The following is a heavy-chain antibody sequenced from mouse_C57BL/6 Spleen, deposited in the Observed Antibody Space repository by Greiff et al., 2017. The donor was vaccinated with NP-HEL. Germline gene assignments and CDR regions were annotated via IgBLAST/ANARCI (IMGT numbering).Heavy chain of an antibody. CDR3: AREELRMDYFDY. J-gene: IGHJ2*01. CDR1: GYTFPSYW. CDR2: IYPGSGST. Sequence: VQLQQPGAELVKPGASVKMSCKASGYTFPSYWITWVKQRPGQGLEWIGDIYPGSGSTNYNEKFKSKATLTVDTSSSTAYMQLSSLTSEDSAVYYCAREELRMDYFDYWGQGTTLTVSS. D-gene: IGHD1-1*01. V-gene: IGHV1-55*01.